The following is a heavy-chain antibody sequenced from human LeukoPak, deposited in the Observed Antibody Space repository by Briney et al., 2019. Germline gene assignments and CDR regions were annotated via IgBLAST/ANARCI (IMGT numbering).Heavy chain of an antibody. J-gene: IGHJ5*02. V-gene: IGHV4-39*01. CDR2: IYYSGST. CDR1: GGSISSSSYY. Sequence: SETLSLTCTVSGGSISSSSYYWGWIRQPPGKGLEWIGSIYYSGSTYYNPSLKSRVTISVDTSKNQFSLKLSSVTAADTAVYYRARRRSWFDPWGQGTLVTVSS. CDR3: ARRRSWFDP.